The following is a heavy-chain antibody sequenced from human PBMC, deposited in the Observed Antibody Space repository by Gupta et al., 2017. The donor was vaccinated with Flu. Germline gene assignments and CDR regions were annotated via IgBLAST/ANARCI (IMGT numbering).Heavy chain of an antibody. D-gene: IGHD3-22*01. Sequence: EVQLVESGGGLVQPGGSLRLSCAASGFTFSSYRMNWVRQAPGKGLEWVSYISSSSSTIYYADSVKGRFTISRDNAKNSLYLQMNSLRDEDTAVYYCARDQYYYDSSGYYSFDYWGQGTLVTVSS. CDR1: GFTFSSYR. CDR2: ISSSSSTI. V-gene: IGHV3-48*02. J-gene: IGHJ4*02. CDR3: ARDQYYYDSSGYYSFDY.